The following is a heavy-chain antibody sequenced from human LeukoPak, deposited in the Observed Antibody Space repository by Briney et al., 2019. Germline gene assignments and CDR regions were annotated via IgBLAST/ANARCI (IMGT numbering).Heavy chain of an antibody. CDR2: IIPIFGTA. V-gene: IGHV1-69*13. D-gene: IGHD3-10*01. CDR1: GGTFSSYA. Sequence: AAVKVSCKASGGTFSSYASSWVRQAPGQGVEWMGGIIPIFGTANYAQKFQGRVTITADESTSTAYMELSSLRSEDTAVYYCARARDRWFGELFDYWGQGTLVTVSS. J-gene: IGHJ4*02. CDR3: ARARDRWFGELFDY.